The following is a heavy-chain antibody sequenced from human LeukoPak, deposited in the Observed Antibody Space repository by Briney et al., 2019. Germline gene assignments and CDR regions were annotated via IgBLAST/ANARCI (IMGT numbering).Heavy chain of an antibody. Sequence: GGSLRLSCAASGLTFRSYAMTWVRQAPGKELECVAAISDSGGSTNYADSVKGRFTISRDNSKNTLYLQMSSLRAEDTAVYYCAKDRPGSGWAFDYWGQGTLVTVSS. J-gene: IGHJ4*02. CDR1: GLTFRSYA. V-gene: IGHV3-23*01. CDR2: ISDSGGST. D-gene: IGHD6-19*01. CDR3: AKDRPGSGWAFDY.